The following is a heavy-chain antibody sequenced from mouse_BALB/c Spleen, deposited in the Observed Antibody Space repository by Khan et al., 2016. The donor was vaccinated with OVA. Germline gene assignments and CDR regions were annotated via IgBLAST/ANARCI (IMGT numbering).Heavy chain of an antibody. J-gene: IGHJ2*01. Sequence: DVKLQESGPGLVKPSQSLSLTCTVTGYSITSGYAWNWIRQFPGNKLEWMGYISYSGVTSYTPSLKSRISITRDTSKNQFFLQLNSVTTEDTATDYCARGNYYGYYFDYWGQGTTLTVSS. D-gene: IGHD1-1*01. V-gene: IGHV3-2*02. CDR1: GYSITSGYA. CDR3: ARGNYYGYYFDY. CDR2: ISYSGVT.